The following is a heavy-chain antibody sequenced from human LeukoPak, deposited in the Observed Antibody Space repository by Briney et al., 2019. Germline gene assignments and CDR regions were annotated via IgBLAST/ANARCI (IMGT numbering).Heavy chain of an antibody. V-gene: IGHV4-30-2*01. Sequence: SETLSLTCTVSGGSISSGGYYWSWIRQPPGKGLEWIGYIYHSGSTYYNPSLKSRVTISVDTSKNQFSLKLSSVTAADTAVYYCARRLAVAGSKDDYWGQGTLVTVSS. CDR3: ARRLAVAGSKDDY. J-gene: IGHJ4*02. D-gene: IGHD6-19*01. CDR2: IYHSGST. CDR1: GGSISSGGYY.